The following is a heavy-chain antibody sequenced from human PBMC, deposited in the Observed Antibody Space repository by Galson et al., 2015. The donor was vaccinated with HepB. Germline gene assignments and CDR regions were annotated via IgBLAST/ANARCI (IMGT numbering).Heavy chain of an antibody. CDR2: ISSSSSYT. D-gene: IGHD4-23*01. V-gene: IGHV3-11*06. CDR1: GFTFSDYY. Sequence: SLRLSCAASGFTFSDYYMSWIRQAPGKGLEWVSYISSSSSYTNYADSVKGRFTISRDNAKNSLYLQMNSLRAEDTAVYYCARALAVVTPIDYWGQGTLVTVSS. CDR3: ARALAVVTPIDY. J-gene: IGHJ4*02.